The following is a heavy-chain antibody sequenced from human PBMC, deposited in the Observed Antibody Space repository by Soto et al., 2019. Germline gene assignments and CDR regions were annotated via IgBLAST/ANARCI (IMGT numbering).Heavy chain of an antibody. Sequence: QEQLVQSGAEVKKPGASVKVSCKTSGYTFTDYDINWVRQATGQGLEWIGWMNPNSGETGYAQKFQGRVTMTRSASLSTAYLELSSLRSEDTVRVAVAARPRWYNWFDPWGQGTLVTVSS. D-gene: IGHD2-15*01. V-gene: IGHV1-8*01. CDR2: MNPNSGET. J-gene: IGHJ5*02. CDR1: GYTFTDYD. CDR3: AARPRWYNWFDP.